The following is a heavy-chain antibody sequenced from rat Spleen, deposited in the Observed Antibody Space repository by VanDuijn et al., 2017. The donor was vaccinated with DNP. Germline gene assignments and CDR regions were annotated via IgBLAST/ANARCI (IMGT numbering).Heavy chain of an antibody. CDR2: ITSSGGST. CDR1: GFTFSNYD. J-gene: IGHJ1*01. D-gene: IGHD5-1*01. V-gene: IGHV5S23*01. CDR3: ARGSGTYYWYFDF. Sequence: EVQLVESGGGLVLPGRSLKLSCAASGFTFSNYDMAWVRQVPGKGLEWVAAITSSGGSTYYPDSVKGRFTISRDNAKNTLYLQMNSLRSEDTATYYCARGSGTYYWYFDFWGPGTMVTVSS.